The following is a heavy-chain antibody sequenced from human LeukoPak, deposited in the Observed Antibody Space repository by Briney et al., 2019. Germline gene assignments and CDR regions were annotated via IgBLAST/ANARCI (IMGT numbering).Heavy chain of an antibody. Sequence: PGGSLRLSCAASGFTFSSYGMHWDRQAPGKGLAWVAFIRYDGSNKYYADSVKGRFTISRDNSKNTLYLQMNSLRAEDTAVYYCAKALHEGRGAYPIYYFDYWGQGTLVTVSS. CDR3: AKALHEGRGAYPIYYFDY. CDR1: GFTFSSYG. D-gene: IGHD3-10*01. CDR2: IRYDGSNK. J-gene: IGHJ4*02. V-gene: IGHV3-30*02.